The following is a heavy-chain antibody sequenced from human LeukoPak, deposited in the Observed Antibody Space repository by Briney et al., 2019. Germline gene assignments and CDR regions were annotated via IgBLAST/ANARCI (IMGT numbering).Heavy chain of an antibody. CDR2: ISNSGNTR. D-gene: IGHD6-13*01. Sequence: GGSLRLSCAASGFTFSDYYMSWIRQAPGKGLAWVSYISNSGNTRYYADSVKGRFTISRDNAKNSLYLQMNSLRAEDTAVYYCATSNGRLYSSSWFGTYNYWGQGTLVTVSS. CDR1: GFTFSDYY. J-gene: IGHJ4*02. V-gene: IGHV3-11*01. CDR3: ATSNGRLYSSSWFGTYNY.